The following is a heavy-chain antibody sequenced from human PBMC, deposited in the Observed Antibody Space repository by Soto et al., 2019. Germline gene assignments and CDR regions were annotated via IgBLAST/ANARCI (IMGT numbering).Heavy chain of an antibody. CDR1: GGSISSYY. J-gene: IGHJ4*02. Sequence: SETLSLTCTVSGGSISSYYWSWIRQPPGKELEWIGYIYYSGSTNYNPSLKSRVTISVDTSKNQFSLKLSSVTAADTAVYYCARAAGITIFGVVENNYFDYWGQGTLVTVSS. CDR2: IYYSGST. D-gene: IGHD3-3*01. V-gene: IGHV4-59*08. CDR3: ARAAGITIFGVVENNYFDY.